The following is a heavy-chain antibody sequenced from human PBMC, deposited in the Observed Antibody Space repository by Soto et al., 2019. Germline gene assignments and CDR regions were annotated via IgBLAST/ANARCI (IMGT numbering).Heavy chain of an antibody. J-gene: IGHJ4*02. Sequence: QVQLVQSGAELKKPGSSVKVSCKASGGTFSSYANSWVRQAPGQGLEWMGGIIPIFGTANYAQKFQGRVTITADESTSTAYMELSSLRSEDTAVYYCARDSIVVVTAIRRRTYFDYWGQGTLVTVSS. CDR2: IIPIFGTA. CDR1: GGTFSSYA. V-gene: IGHV1-69*01. D-gene: IGHD2-21*02. CDR3: ARDSIVVVTAIRRRTYFDY.